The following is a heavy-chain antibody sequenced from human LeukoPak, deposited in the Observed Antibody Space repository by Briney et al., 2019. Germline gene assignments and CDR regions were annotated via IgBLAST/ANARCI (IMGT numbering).Heavy chain of an antibody. J-gene: IGHJ5*02. D-gene: IGHD1-26*01. V-gene: IGHV3-66*02. CDR2: IYSDGST. Sequence: GGSLRLSCAASGFTFSNYAMYWVRQAPGKGLEWVSVIYSDGSTYYTDSVKGRFTISRDNSKNTLYLQMNSLRPEDTAVYYCARDQRSESYYPWGWFDPWGQGTLVTVSS. CDR3: ARDQRSESYYPWGWFDP. CDR1: GFTFSNYA.